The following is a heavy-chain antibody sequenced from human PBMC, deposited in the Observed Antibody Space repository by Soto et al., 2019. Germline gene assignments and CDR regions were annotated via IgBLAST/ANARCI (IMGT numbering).Heavy chain of an antibody. Sequence: SETLSLTCTVSGGSISSSSYYWGWIRQPPGKGLEWIGSIYYSGSTYYNPSLKSRVTISVDTSKNQFSLKLSSVTAADTAVYYCARSSGDILTGPGGPNWFDPWGQGTLVTVSS. CDR1: GGSISSSSYY. V-gene: IGHV4-39*01. CDR3: ARSSGDILTGPGGPNWFDP. D-gene: IGHD3-9*01. CDR2: IYYSGST. J-gene: IGHJ5*02.